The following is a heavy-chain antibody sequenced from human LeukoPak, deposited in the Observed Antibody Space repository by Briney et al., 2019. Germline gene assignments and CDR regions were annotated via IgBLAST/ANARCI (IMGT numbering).Heavy chain of an antibody. CDR2: IGVGGDT. Sequence: GGSLRLSCAASGFTFSSYGMSWVRQAPGKGLEWVSHIGVGGDTDFADSVKGRFTISRDNSKKTLYLQMNSLTADDTALYYCAIDLHDFWAVDYCGPGVLVNVSS. V-gene: IGHV3-23*01. CDR1: GFTFSSYG. D-gene: IGHD3-3*01. CDR3: AIDLHDFWAVDY. J-gene: IGHJ4*02.